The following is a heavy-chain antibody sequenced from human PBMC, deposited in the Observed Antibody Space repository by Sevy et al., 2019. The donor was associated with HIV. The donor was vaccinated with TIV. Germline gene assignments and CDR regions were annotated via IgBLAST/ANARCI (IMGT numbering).Heavy chain of an antibody. J-gene: IGHJ4*02. CDR1: GLTFSSHA. CDR3: TRDAGYSIAWSPSDY. CDR2: ISSAGSNK. Sequence: GGYLRLSCAASGLTFSSHAMHWVRQAPGKGLEWVAVISSAGSNKYYADSVKGRFTISRDNTKNTLYLQMNSLRPEDTDVYYGTRDAGYSIAWSPSDYWGQGTLVTVSS. V-gene: IGHV3-30-3*01. D-gene: IGHD6-19*01.